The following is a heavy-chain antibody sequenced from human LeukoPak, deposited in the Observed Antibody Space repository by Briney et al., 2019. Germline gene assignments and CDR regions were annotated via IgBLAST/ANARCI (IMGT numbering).Heavy chain of an antibody. CDR1: GFTFSSYA. Sequence: PGGSLRLSCAASGFTFSSYAMSWVRQAPGKGLEWVSAISGSGGSTYYADSVKGRFTISRDNPKNTLYLQMNSLRAEDTAVYYCAKDPTMIVVATFDYWGQGTLVTVSS. CDR2: ISGSGGST. D-gene: IGHD3-22*01. CDR3: AKDPTMIVVATFDY. V-gene: IGHV3-23*01. J-gene: IGHJ4*02.